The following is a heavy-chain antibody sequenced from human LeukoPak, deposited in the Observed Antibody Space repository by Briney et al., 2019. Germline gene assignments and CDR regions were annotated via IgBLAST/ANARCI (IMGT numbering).Heavy chain of an antibody. CDR2: IYSSGST. V-gene: IGHV4-59*01. CDR3: ARADV. CDR1: GGSISDYY. Sequence: SETLSLTCTVSGGSISDYYWSWIRQPPGKGLEWIGYIYSSGSTYYNPSLKSRVTISVDTSKNQFSLKLSSVTAADTAVYYCARADVWGQGTTVTVSS. J-gene: IGHJ6*02.